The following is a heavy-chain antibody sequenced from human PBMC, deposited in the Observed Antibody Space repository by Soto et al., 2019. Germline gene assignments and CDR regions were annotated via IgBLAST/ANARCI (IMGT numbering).Heavy chain of an antibody. D-gene: IGHD5-18*01. CDR3: ARCTVDTIVTSDWCNWFDP. CDR2: VSGSGGTT. CDR1: GFTFSNYA. V-gene: IGHV3-23*01. J-gene: IGHJ5*02. Sequence: EVQLLESGGGLVQPGGSLRLSCAASGFTFSNYAMSWVRQAPGKGLEWVSAVSGSGGTTYYADSVRGRFTISRDNSKNTLYLQMNSLRAEDTAIYFCARCTVDTIVTSDWCNWFDPWSQGTLVTVSS.